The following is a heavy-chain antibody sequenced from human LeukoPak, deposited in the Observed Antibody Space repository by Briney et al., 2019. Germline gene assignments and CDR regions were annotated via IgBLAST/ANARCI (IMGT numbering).Heavy chain of an antibody. CDR2: IYHSGST. CDR1: GYSISSGYY. D-gene: IGHD3-16*01. CDR3: ARHASPHYFDY. Sequence: SETLSLTCTVSGYSISSGYYWGWIRQPPGKGLEWIGSIYHSGSTYYNPSLKSRVTISVDTSKNQFSLKLSSVTAADTAVYYCARHASPHYFDYWGQGTLATVSS. V-gene: IGHV4-38-2*02. J-gene: IGHJ4*02.